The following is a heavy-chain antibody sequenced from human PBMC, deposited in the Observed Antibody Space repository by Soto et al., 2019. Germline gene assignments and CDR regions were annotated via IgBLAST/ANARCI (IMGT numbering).Heavy chain of an antibody. CDR2: ISWNSGNI. V-gene: IGHV3-9*01. D-gene: IGHD3-3*01. J-gene: IGHJ4*02. CDR1: GFTFDDYA. Sequence: GGSLRLSCAASGFTFDDYAMHWVRQAPGKGLEWVSGISWNSGNIGYADSVKGRFTISRDNAKNSLYLQMNSLRAEDTALYYCVLDDFWSGYSVYWGQGT. CDR3: VLDDFWSGYSVY.